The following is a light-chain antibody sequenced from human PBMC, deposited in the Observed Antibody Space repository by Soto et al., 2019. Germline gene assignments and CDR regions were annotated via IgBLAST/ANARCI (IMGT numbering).Light chain of an antibody. Sequence: EIEMTQSPATLSLAPGERVTLSCRASESVSTNLAWYQQKAGQAPRLLIYGASTRATGIPARFSGSGSGTEFTLTISGVEPEDSAVYYCQQYGASPFTFGPGTRLEI. CDR3: QQYGASPFT. CDR1: ESVSTN. J-gene: IGKJ3*01. V-gene: IGKV3-15*01. CDR2: GAS.